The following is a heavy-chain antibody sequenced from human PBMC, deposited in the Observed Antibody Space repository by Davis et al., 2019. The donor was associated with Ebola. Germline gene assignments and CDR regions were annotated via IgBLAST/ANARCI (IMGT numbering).Heavy chain of an antibody. CDR3: AKVTGAFDI. D-gene: IGHD1-14*01. Sequence: GESLKISCAASGFTFSSNSMNWVRQAPGKGLEWVSFISSSSNYIYYADSVKGRFTISRDNSKNTLYLQMNSLRAEDTAVYYCAKVTGAFDIWGQGTMVTVSS. CDR2: ISSSSNYI. V-gene: IGHV3-21*01. CDR1: GFTFSSNS. J-gene: IGHJ3*02.